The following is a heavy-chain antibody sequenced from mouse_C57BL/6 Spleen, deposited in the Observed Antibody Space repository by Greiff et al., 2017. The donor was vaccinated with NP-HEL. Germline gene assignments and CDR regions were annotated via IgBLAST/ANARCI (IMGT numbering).Heavy chain of an antibody. J-gene: IGHJ1*03. CDR2: IDPANGNT. D-gene: IGHD1-1*01. CDR1: GFNIKNTY. Sequence: EVHLPPSGAELVRPGASVKLSCTASGFNIKNTYMHWVKQRPEQGLEWIGRIDPANGNTKYAAKFQGKATITADTSSNTAYLQLSSLTSEDTAIYYCARWRLPYYGSSEYFDVWGTGTTVTVSS. V-gene: IGHV14-3*01. CDR3: ARWRLPYYGSSEYFDV.